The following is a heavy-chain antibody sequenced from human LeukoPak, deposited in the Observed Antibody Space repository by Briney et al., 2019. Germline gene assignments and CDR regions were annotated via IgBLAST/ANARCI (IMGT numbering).Heavy chain of an antibody. Sequence: SETLSLTCTVSGGSISQYYWTWIRQPPAKELEWIGYIYYSRSSGYNPSLKSRLALSVDASKNQFSLKLSSVTAADTAVYYCARATSYGDYIDLWGEGTLVTVS. D-gene: IGHD4-17*01. CDR3: ARATSYGDYIDL. CDR2: IYYSRSS. J-gene: IGHJ5*02. CDR1: GGSISQYY. V-gene: IGHV4-59*08.